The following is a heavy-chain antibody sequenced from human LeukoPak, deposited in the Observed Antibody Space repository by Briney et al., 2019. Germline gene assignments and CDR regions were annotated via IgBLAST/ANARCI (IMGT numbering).Heavy chain of an antibody. D-gene: IGHD2-15*01. V-gene: IGHV3-21*01. CDR1: GFTFSTYT. J-gene: IGHJ4*02. Sequence: GGSLRLSCAASGFTFSTYTINWVRQAPGKGLEWVSSISGAATYIYYADSLQGRFTISRDNTENSLYLQMTSLRAEDTAVYYCARDLRAGYCDGGACYSGLDYWGQGTLATVSS. CDR3: ARDLRAGYCDGGACYSGLDY. CDR2: ISGAATYI.